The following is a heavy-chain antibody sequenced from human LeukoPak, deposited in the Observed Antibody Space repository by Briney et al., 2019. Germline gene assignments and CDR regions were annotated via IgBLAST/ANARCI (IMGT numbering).Heavy chain of an antibody. CDR3: VKAAGSWYGYFDY. CDR1: GFTFSSYE. D-gene: IGHD6-13*01. V-gene: IGHV3-64D*06. J-gene: IGHJ4*02. Sequence: GGSLRLSCAASGFTFSSYEMIWVRQAPGKGLEYVSTISNDGGNTNYADSVKGRFTISRDNSKNTLYLQMSSLRAEDTAVYYCVKAAGSWYGYFDYWGQGTLVTVSS. CDR2: ISNDGGNT.